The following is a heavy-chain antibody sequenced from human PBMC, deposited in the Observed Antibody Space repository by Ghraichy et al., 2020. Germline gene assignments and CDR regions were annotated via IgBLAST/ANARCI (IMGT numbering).Heavy chain of an antibody. CDR3: ARVWGGPGRAFDI. D-gene: IGHD3-3*01. Sequence: SETLSLTCTVSGVSSGRYYWSWLRQPPGKALEWIGYIYYSGSTSYNPSLKSRVTISIDKSKNQFSLKLTSVTAADTAVYYCARVWGGPGRAFDIWGQGTMVTVSS. CDR1: GVSSGRYY. CDR2: IYYSGST. J-gene: IGHJ3*02. V-gene: IGHV4-61*01.